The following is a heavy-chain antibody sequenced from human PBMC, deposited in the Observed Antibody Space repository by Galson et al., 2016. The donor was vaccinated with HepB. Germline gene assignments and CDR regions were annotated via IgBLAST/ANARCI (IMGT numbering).Heavy chain of an antibody. CDR3: AKDSTVGDGVWDFDY. CDR1: GFTFSPFA. V-gene: IGHV3-23*01. J-gene: IGHJ4*02. Sequence: SLRLSCAASGFTFSPFAMSWVRQAPGKGLEWVACITGNGVIIYYAESVKGRFTIFRDDSKSTLYLQMNSLRVEDTAIYYCAKDSTVGDGVWDFDYWGQGTPVTVSS. D-gene: IGHD3-16*01. CDR2: ITGNGVII.